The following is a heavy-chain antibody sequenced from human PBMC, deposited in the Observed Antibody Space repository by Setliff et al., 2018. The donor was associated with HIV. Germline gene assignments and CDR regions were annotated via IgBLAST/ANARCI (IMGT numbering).Heavy chain of an antibody. V-gene: IGHV4-59*11. CDR1: GDSITGRW. D-gene: IGHD2-2*01. J-gene: IGHJ3*01. CDR2: IYHNGFA. Sequence: SETLSLTCTVSGDSITGRWLSWIRQPPGKGLEWTGNIYHNGFANYNPSLKSRLTISVDTSKNQVSLTLSSVTPADPAVYYCARHICGTTACYAVDVWGPGTMVTASS. CDR3: ARHICGTTACYAVDV.